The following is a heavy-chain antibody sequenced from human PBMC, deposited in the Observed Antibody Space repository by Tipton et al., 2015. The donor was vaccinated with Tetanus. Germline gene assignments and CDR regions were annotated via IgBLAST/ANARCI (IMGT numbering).Heavy chain of an antibody. D-gene: IGHD2-15*01. CDR1: GFSFDDYT. CDR3: AKAPFCSGGSCYFYYGLDV. CDR2: ISWDGGTT. V-gene: IGHV3-43*01. J-gene: IGHJ6*02. Sequence: GSLRLSCAASGFSFDDYTMHWVRQAPGKGLEWVSLISWDGGTTYYADSVKGRFTISRDNSKSSLYLQMNSLRTEDTALYYCAKAPFCSGGSCYFYYGLDVWGQGPAVTVSS.